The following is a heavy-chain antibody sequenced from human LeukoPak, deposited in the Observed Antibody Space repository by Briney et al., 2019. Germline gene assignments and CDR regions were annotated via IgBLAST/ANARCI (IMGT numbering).Heavy chain of an antibody. CDR2: VYHSGSA. CDR3: ARANGAGGMHNWFDP. CDR1: DYSISSGYY. D-gene: IGHD6-13*01. J-gene: IGHJ5*02. Sequence: PSETLSLTCTVSDYSISSGYYWGWIRQPPGKGLEWIGSVYHSGSAYYNPSLKSRVTISLHTSKNQFSLKLSSVTAADTAVYYCARANGAGGMHNWFDPWGQGTLVTVSS. V-gene: IGHV4-38-2*02.